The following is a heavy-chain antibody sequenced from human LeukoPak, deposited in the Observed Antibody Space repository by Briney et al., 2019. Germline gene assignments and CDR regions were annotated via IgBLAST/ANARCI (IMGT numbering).Heavy chain of an antibody. Sequence: PGGSLRLSCAASGFTFSDYYMSWIRQAPGKGLEWVSYISSSGSTIYYAGSVKGRFTISRDNAKNSLYLQMNSLRAEDTAVYYCARDLRADIVVVPAAILHYYYYMDVWGKGTTVTASS. CDR3: ARDLRADIVVVPAAILHYYYYMDV. V-gene: IGHV3-11*04. D-gene: IGHD2-2*02. J-gene: IGHJ6*03. CDR2: ISSSGSTI. CDR1: GFTFSDYY.